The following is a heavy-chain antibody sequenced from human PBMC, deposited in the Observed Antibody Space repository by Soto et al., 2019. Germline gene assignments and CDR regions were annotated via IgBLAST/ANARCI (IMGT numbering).Heavy chain of an antibody. J-gene: IGHJ4*02. CDR3: TREYCGGDCVLDS. CDR1: GYNFTSHY. Sequence: ASVKVSCKXSGYNFTSHYIQWVRQAPGQGLEWMGIINPYSESATYTQKFQGRLTMTRDTSSNTVFMELSSLRLEDTAVYYCTREYCGGDCVLDSWGQGTLVTVSS. CDR2: INPYSESA. D-gene: IGHD2-21*02. V-gene: IGHV1-46*01.